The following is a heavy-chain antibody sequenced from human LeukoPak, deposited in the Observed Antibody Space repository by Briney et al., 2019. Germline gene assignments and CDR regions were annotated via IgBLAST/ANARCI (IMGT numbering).Heavy chain of an antibody. CDR2: VYSGGRT. J-gene: IGHJ4*02. Sequence: GGSLRLSCAASGFTVSSNYMSWVRQAPGKGLEWVSVVYSGGRTYYADSVKDRFTISKDNSKNTLYLQTNSLRAEDTAMYYCAREAVAVAGHFDYWGQGTLVTVSS. CDR3: AREAVAVAGHFDY. D-gene: IGHD6-19*01. CDR1: GFTVSSNY. V-gene: IGHV3-53*01.